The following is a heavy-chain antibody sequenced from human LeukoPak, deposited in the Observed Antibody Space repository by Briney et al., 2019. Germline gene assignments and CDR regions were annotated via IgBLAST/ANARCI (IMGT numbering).Heavy chain of an antibody. J-gene: IGHJ6*02. Sequence: ASVKVSCKASGGTFSSYAISWVRQAPGQGLERMGRIIPILGIANYAQKLQGRVTITADKSTSTAYMELSSLRSEDTAVYYCARAPDTAMDYYYYYGMDVWDQGTTVTVSS. V-gene: IGHV1-69*04. CDR1: GGTFSSYA. D-gene: IGHD5-18*01. CDR3: ARAPDTAMDYYYYYGMDV. CDR2: IIPILGIA.